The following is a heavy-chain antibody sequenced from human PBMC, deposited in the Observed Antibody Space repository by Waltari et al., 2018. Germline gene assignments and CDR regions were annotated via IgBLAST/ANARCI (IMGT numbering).Heavy chain of an antibody. CDR2: MNPSGGST. CDR3: HISGADWFDP. J-gene: IGHJ5*02. V-gene: IGHV1-46*01. CDR1: GYTFTRHY. Sequence: QVQLVQSGAEVKKPGASVKVSCQASGYTFTRHYMHWVRQAPGQGLGWMGIMNPSGGSTSYAQKVQGRVAMTRDTSTSTVYMELSRLRSEDTAVYYCHISGADWFDPWGQGTLVTVSS. D-gene: IGHD1-26*01.